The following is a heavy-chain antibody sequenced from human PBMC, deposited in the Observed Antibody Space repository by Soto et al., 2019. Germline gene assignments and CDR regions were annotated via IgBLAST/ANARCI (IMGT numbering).Heavy chain of an antibody. J-gene: IGHJ4*02. V-gene: IGHV1-3*01. CDR2: INAGNGNT. CDR1: GYTFTSYA. D-gene: IGHD5-12*01. Sequence: GASVKVSCKASGYTFTSYAMHWVRQAPGQRLEWMGWINAGNGNTKYSQKFQGRVTITRDTSASTAYMELSSLRSEDTAVYYCARGGYSGYDFSLSYYWGQGTLVTVSS. CDR3: ARGGYSGYDFSLSYY.